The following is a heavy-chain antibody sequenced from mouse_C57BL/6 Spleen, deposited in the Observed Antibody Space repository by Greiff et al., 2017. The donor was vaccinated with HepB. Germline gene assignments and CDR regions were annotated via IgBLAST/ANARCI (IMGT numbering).Heavy chain of an antibody. CDR1: GYTFTDYN. J-gene: IGHJ4*01. V-gene: IGHV1-18*01. Sequence: VQLQQSGPELVKPGASVKIPCKASGYTFTDYNMDWVKQSHGKSLEWIGDINHNNGGTIYNQKFKGKATLTVDKSSSTAYMELRSLTSEDTAVYYCASRNYGTAMDYWGQGTSVTVSS. D-gene: IGHD2-1*01. CDR2: INHNNGGT. CDR3: ASRNYGTAMDY.